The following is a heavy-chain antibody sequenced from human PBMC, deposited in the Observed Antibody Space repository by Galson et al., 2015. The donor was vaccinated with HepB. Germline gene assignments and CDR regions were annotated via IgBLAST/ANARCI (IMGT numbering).Heavy chain of an antibody. Sequence: CAASGFTFSSYAMYWVRQAPGKGLEWVAVISYDGSNKYYADSVKGRFTISRDNSKNTLYLQMNSLRAEDTAVYYCARGGLRAVAGTKGDYWGQGTLVTVSS. CDR3: ARGGLRAVAGTKGDY. D-gene: IGHD6-19*01. J-gene: IGHJ4*02. V-gene: IGHV3-30-3*01. CDR2: ISYDGSNK. CDR1: GFTFSSYA.